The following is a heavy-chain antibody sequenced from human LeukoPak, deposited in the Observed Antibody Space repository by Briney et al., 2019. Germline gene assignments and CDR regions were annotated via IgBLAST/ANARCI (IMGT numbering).Heavy chain of an antibody. CDR3: ARDCCASGSHDS. V-gene: IGHV3-7*04. D-gene: IGHD3-10*01. CDR1: GYRFTTYW. J-gene: IGHJ4*02. Sequence: GESLKISCKASGYRFTTYWIGWVRQAPGKGLEWVANTQQGGGVTHYGDSVKGRFTISRDNARNSLYLQMNDLRAEDTAVYYCARDCCASGSHDSWGQGTLVTVSS. CDR2: TQQGGGVT.